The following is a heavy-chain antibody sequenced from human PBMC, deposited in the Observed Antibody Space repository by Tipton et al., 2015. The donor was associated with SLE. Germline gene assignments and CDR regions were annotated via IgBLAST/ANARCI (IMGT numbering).Heavy chain of an antibody. V-gene: IGHV4-61*03. CDR2: IYYSGTT. J-gene: IGHJ6*02. Sequence: TLSLTCTVSGGSISSSSYYWSWIRQPPGKGLEWIAYIYYSGTTNYNPSLKSRVSISVDTSKNHFSLNLYSVTAADTAVYYCARGSRGVGFDVWGHGTTVVISS. D-gene: IGHD3-10*01. CDR1: GGSISSSSYY. CDR3: ARGSRGVGFDV.